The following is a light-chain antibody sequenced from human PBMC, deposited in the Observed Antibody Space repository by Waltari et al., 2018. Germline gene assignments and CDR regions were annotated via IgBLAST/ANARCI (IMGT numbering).Light chain of an antibody. J-gene: IGKJ2*03. CDR1: QSVNNY. CDR3: QQRSIRPPAYS. CDR2: DAS. Sequence: EIVLTQSPATLCLSPGERVTLPCRASQSVNNYVAWYQQKPGQAPRLLIYDASSRATGIPARFSGNGSGTDFTLTISSLEAEDFAVYYCQQRSIRPPAYSFGQGTRLEIK. V-gene: IGKV3-11*01.